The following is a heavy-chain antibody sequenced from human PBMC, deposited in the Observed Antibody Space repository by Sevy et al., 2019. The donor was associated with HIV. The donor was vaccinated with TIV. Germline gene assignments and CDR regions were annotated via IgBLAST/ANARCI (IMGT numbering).Heavy chain of an antibody. D-gene: IGHD3-16*01. CDR2: ISTNHI. V-gene: IGHV3-21*01. CDR1: GFTFSSYS. J-gene: IGHJ6*03. CDR3: ARDSYGNFHMDV. Sequence: GGSLRLSCAASGFTFSSYSINWVRLAPGKGLEWVSSISTNHIYYADSVKGRFTISRDIAQNSLYLQMNSLRAEDTAVYYCARDSYGNFHMDVWGKGTMVTVSS.